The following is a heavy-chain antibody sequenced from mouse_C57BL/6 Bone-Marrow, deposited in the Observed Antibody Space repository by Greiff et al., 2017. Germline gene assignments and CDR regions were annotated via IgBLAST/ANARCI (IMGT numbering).Heavy chain of an antibody. CDR1: GYTFTDYE. V-gene: IGHV1-15*01. CDR3: TRPSPHSYGSSYWCCDV. CDR2: IDPETGGT. Sequence: VQLQQSGAELVRPGASVTLSCKASGYTFTDYEMHWVKQTPVHGLEWIGAIDPETGGTAYNQKFKGKAILTADKSSSTAYMELRSLTSEDSAVYYCTRPSPHSYGSSYWCCDVWGTGTTVTVSS. J-gene: IGHJ1*03. D-gene: IGHD1-1*01.